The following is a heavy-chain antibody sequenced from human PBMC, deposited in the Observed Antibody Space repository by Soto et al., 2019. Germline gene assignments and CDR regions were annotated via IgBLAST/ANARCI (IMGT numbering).Heavy chain of an antibody. Sequence: GGSLRLSCAASGFTFSSYAMHWVRQAPGKGLEWVAVISYDGSNKYYADSVKGRFTISRDNSKNTLYLQMNSLRAEDTAVYYCARAGIVGATWLSYYFDYWGQGTLVTVSS. J-gene: IGHJ4*02. V-gene: IGHV3-30-3*01. CDR2: ISYDGSNK. CDR1: GFTFSSYA. CDR3: ARAGIVGATWLSYYFDY. D-gene: IGHD1-26*01.